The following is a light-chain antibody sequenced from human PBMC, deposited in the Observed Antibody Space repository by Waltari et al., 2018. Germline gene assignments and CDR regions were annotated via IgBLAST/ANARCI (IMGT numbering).Light chain of an antibody. J-gene: IGKJ1*01. CDR2: GAS. V-gene: IGKV3-15*01. CDR1: QSVSSN. Sequence: EIVMTQSPATLSVSPGERATLPCRASQSVSSNLAWYQQNPGQAPRLLISGASTRATGIPARFSGSGSGTEFTLTISSLQSEDFAVYYCQQYNNWPPAFGQGTKVEIK. CDR3: QQYNNWPPA.